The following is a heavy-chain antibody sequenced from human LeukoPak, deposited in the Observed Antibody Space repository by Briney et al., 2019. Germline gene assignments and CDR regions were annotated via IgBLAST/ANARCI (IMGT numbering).Heavy chain of an antibody. D-gene: IGHD6-13*01. CDR3: AALGVAAAGDTWFDP. CDR1: GGTFSSYA. Sequence: SVKVSCKASGGTFSSYAISWVRQAPGQGLEWMGRIIPILGIANYAQKFQGRVTITADKSTSTAYMELSSLRSEDTAVYYCAALGVAAAGDTWFDPWGQGTLVTVSS. V-gene: IGHV1-69*04. J-gene: IGHJ5*02. CDR2: IIPILGIA.